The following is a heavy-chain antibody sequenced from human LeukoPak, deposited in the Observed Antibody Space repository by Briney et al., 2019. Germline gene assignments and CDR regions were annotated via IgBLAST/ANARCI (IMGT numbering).Heavy chain of an antibody. CDR3: ARGVIAARGHWFDP. CDR1: GGSISSYY. CDR2: IYYSGST. D-gene: IGHD6-6*01. V-gene: IGHV4-59*01. Sequence: PSETLSLTCTVSGGSISSYYWSWIRQPPGKGLEWIGYIYYSGSTNYNPSLKSRVTISADTSKNQFSLKLSSVTAADTAVYYCARGVIAARGHWFDPWGQGTLVTVSS. J-gene: IGHJ5*02.